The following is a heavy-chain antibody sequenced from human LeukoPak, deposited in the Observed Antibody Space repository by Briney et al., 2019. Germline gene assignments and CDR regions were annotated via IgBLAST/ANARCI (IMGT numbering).Heavy chain of an antibody. CDR1: GGSISNYY. CDR2: IYYSGSS. Sequence: SETLSLTCTVSGGSISNYYWTWIRQPPGKALEWIGYIYYSGSSSYNPSLSSRVTISLDTSKSQFSLKLSSVTAADTAIYYCARGGYYGSGNDFRFDPWGQGTLVTVSS. D-gene: IGHD3-10*01. V-gene: IGHV4-59*01. J-gene: IGHJ5*02. CDR3: ARGGYYGSGNDFRFDP.